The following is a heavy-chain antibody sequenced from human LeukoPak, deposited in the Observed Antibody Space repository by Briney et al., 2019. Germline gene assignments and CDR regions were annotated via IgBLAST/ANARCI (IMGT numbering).Heavy chain of an antibody. D-gene: IGHD5-18*01. CDR2: IYTSGST. CDR1: GGSISSYY. J-gene: IGHJ4*02. Sequence: PSETLSLTCTVSGGSISSYYWSWIRQPPGKGLEWIGYIYTSGSTNYNPSLKSRVTISVDTSKNQFSLKLSSVTAADTAVYYCPRGGYSYGTDYWGLGTLVTVSS. CDR3: PRGGYSYGTDY. V-gene: IGHV4-4*09.